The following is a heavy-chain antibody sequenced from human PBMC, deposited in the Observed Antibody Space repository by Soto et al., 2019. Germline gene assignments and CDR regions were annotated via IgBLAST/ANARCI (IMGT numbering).Heavy chain of an antibody. CDR2: ISTSSTYI. Sequence: PGGSLRLSCAASGFTFSSYSMNWVRQAPGKGLEWVSSISTSSTYIYYADSVKDRFTLSRDNAKNSLYLHMKSQRAEDTAVYYCARDLNTYDSSPIPNTDVDYWGQGTLVTVSS. V-gene: IGHV3-21*01. CDR3: ARDLNTYDSSPIPNTDVDY. CDR1: GFTFSSYS. D-gene: IGHD3-22*01. J-gene: IGHJ4*02.